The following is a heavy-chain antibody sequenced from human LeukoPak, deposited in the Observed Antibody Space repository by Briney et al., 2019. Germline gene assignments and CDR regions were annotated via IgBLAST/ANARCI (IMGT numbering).Heavy chain of an antibody. D-gene: IGHD6-6*01. Sequence: GGSLRLSCAASGFTFSSYAMHWVRQAPGKELEWVAVISYDGSNKYYADSVKGRFTISRDNSKNTLYLQMNSLRAEDTAVYYCARVLRPYYYYYGMDVWGQGTTVTVSS. CDR1: GFTFSSYA. CDR3: ARVLRPYYYYYGMDV. J-gene: IGHJ6*02. V-gene: IGHV3-30-3*01. CDR2: ISYDGSNK.